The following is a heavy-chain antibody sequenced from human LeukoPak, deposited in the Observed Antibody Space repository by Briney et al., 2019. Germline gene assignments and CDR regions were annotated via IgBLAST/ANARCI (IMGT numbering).Heavy chain of an antibody. CDR1: GYTFTTFG. J-gene: IGHJ4*02. CDR2: ISTYNGNT. CDR3: AIRTGTYPYYFDY. D-gene: IGHD1-26*01. Sequence: ASVKVSCKASGYTFTTFGLSWLRQAPGQGLEWMGWISTYNGNTNYAQKLQGRVTMTTDTSTRTAYMDLRSLRSDDTSLYYCAIRTGTYPYYFDYWGQGTLVTVSS. V-gene: IGHV1-18*01.